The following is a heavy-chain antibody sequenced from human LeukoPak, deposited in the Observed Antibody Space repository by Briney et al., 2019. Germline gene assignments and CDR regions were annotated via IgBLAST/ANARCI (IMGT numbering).Heavy chain of an antibody. Sequence: WASVTVSCKASGGTFSSYSISWVRQAPGQGLEWMGGIIPIFDTADYAQKFQGRVTITADESTSTAYMELSSLRSEDTAVFYCARISLGAIWGYYYGMDVWGQGTTVTVSS. CDR2: IIPIFDTA. V-gene: IGHV1-69*13. CDR3: ARISLGAIWGYYYGMDV. J-gene: IGHJ6*02. D-gene: IGHD1-26*01. CDR1: GGTFSSYS.